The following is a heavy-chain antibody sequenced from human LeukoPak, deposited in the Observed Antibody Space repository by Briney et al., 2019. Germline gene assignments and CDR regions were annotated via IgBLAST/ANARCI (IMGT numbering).Heavy chain of an antibody. D-gene: IGHD3-16*01. CDR2: ISSSSSTI. V-gene: IGHV3-48*01. J-gene: IGHJ5*02. Sequence: PGGSLRLSCAASGFTFSSYAMNWVRQAPGKGLEWVSYISSSSSTIYYADSVKGRFTISRDNAKNSLYLQMNSLRAEDTAVYYCARGARLNWFDPWGQGTLVTVSS. CDR3: ARGARLNWFDP. CDR1: GFTFSSYA.